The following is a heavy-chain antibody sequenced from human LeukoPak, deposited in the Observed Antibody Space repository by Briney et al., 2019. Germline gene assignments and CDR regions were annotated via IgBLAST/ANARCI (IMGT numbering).Heavy chain of an antibody. CDR2: IGSSDNII. Sequence: GGSLRLSCAASGFTLNDYYMSWIRQPPGKGLEWVADIGSSDNIISYGASVRGRFTISRDIAKNSLYLHMNSLRAGDTAVYYCAREIVAGAFDSWGQGTLVTVSS. CDR1: GFTLNDYY. D-gene: IGHD6-19*01. J-gene: IGHJ4*02. V-gene: IGHV3-11*01. CDR3: AREIVAGAFDS.